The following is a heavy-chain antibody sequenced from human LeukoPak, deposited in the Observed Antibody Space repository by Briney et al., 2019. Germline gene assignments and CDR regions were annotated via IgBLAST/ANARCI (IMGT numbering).Heavy chain of an antibody. V-gene: IGHV1-18*01. CDR1: GYTFTSYG. Sequence: ASVKVSCKASGYTFTSYGISWVRQAPGQGLEWMGWISAYNGNTNYAQKLQGRVTMTTDTSTSTAYMELRSLRSDDTAVYYCARDHLKSAPAGTAMGDYWGQGTLVTVSS. J-gene: IGHJ4*02. CDR3: ARDHLKSAPAGTAMGDY. CDR2: ISAYNGNT. D-gene: IGHD5-18*01.